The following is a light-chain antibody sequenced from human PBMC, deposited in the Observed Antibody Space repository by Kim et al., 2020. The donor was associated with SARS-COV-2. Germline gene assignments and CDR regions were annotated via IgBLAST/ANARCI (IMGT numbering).Light chain of an antibody. CDR2: ASS. Sequence: ASVGYRVTITCRASQGINKYLVWYQQKPGRAPNLLIYASSTLQSGVPSRFSGSGSGTEFTLTISSLQPEDFATYYCHQLNSYPLTFGGGTKVDIK. V-gene: IGKV1-9*01. CDR3: HQLNSYPLT. J-gene: IGKJ4*01. CDR1: QGINKY.